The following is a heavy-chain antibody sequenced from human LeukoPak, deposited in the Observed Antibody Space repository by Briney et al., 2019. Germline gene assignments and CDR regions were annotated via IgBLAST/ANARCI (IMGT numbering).Heavy chain of an antibody. Sequence: APVKVSCKASGYTFTSYYMHWVRQAPGQGLEWMGIINPSGGSTSYAQKFQGRVTMTRDTSTSTVYMELSSLRSEDTAVYYCARERGMIVVVIARRGFDYWGQGTLVTVSS. D-gene: IGHD3-22*01. CDR1: GYTFTSYY. CDR2: INPSGGST. CDR3: ARERGMIVVVIARRGFDY. V-gene: IGHV1-46*01. J-gene: IGHJ4*02.